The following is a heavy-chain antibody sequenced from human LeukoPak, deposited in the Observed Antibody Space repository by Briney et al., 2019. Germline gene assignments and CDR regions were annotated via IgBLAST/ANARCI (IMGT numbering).Heavy chain of an antibody. V-gene: IGHV3-30*18. D-gene: IGHD1-26*01. Sequence: PGGSLRLSCAASGFTFSSYGMHWVRQAPGKGLEWVAVISYDGSNKYYADSVKGRFTISRDNSKNTLYLQMNSLRAEDTAVYYCAKDWEGRPRASYFDYWGQGTLVTVSS. CDR3: AKDWEGRPRASYFDY. CDR2: ISYDGSNK. J-gene: IGHJ4*02. CDR1: GFTFSSYG.